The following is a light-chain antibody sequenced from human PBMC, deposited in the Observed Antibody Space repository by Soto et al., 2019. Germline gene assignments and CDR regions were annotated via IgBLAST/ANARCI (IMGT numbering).Light chain of an antibody. V-gene: IGKV3-20*01. CDR2: GAS. J-gene: IGKJ1*01. Sequence: IVMAQSAGRLSVSPGERATLSCRASQSVSSDLAWYQQKPGQAPRLLIFGASTRATGFPARFSGSGSGTDFTLTISRLEPEDFAVYYCQQYGSSGTFGQATKVDIK. CDR1: QSVSSD. CDR3: QQYGSSGT.